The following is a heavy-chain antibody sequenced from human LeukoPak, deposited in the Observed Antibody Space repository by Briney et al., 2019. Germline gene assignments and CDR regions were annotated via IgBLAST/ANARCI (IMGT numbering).Heavy chain of an antibody. D-gene: IGHD6-19*01. V-gene: IGHV4-59*01. CDR3: AREKAVACKNGNYYYGMDV. J-gene: IGHJ6*02. CDR2: IYYSGST. CDR1: GGSISSYY. Sequence: SETLSLTCTVSGGSISSYYWSWVRQPPGKGLEWIGYIYYSGSTNYNPSLKSRVTISVDTSKNQFSLKLSPVTGGETAVYYCAREKAVACKNGNYYYGMDVWGQGTTVTVSS.